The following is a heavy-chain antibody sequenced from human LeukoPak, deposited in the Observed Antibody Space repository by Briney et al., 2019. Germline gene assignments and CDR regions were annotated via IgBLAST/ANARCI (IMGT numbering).Heavy chain of an antibody. CDR2: ISSNGNII. CDR3: ASGGRAYNF. D-gene: IGHD1-14*01. J-gene: IGHJ4*02. Sequence: GGSLRLSCAASGMRFSDFYMSWMRQAPGKGLEWISFISSNGNIIHYADSAKGRFTISRDNAKNSLYLHMDSLRVEDTATYYCASGGRAYNFWGPGPAVTVSS. V-gene: IGHV3-11*01. CDR1: GMRFSDFY.